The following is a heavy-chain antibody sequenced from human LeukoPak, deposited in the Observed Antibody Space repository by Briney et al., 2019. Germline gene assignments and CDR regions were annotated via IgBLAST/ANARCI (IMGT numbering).Heavy chain of an antibody. D-gene: IGHD3-22*01. J-gene: IGHJ4*02. Sequence: GGSLRLSCAVSGFTFSSNWMHWVRQAPGKGLVWVSRINTDGSSTIYADPLKGRVTISRDNVKNTLYLQMNSLRAEDTAVYYFAIGCYYDSSGYCGFDYWGQGTLVTVSS. V-gene: IGHV3-74*01. CDR2: INTDGSST. CDR1: GFTFSSNW. CDR3: AIGCYYDSSGYCGFDY.